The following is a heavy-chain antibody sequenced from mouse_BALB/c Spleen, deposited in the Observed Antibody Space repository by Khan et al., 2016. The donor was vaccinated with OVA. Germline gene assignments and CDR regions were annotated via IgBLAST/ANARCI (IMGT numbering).Heavy chain of an antibody. CDR2: ISYSGGT. CDR3: ARGNYYGYYFDY. Sequence: QLVESGPGLVKPSQSLSLTCTVTGYSITSGYAWNWIRQFPGNKLEWMGYISYSGGTSYNPSLKSRISITRDTSKNQFFLQLNSVTTEDTATYYCARGNYYGYYFDYWGQGTTLTVSA. V-gene: IGHV3-2*02. J-gene: IGHJ2*01. D-gene: IGHD1-1*01. CDR1: GYSITSGYA.